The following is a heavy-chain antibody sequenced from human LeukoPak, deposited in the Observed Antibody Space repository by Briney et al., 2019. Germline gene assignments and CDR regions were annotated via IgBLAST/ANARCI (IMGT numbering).Heavy chain of an antibody. V-gene: IGHV3-7*03. Sequence: PGGSLRLSCAASGFTSRSYWMSWVRQAPGKGLEWVANIKQDESEKYYVESVKGRFTISRDNARKSLYLQMNSLRADDTALYYCARDGSPFDFWGQGTLVTVSS. CDR3: ARDGSPFDF. CDR1: GFTSRSYW. CDR2: IKQDESEK. J-gene: IGHJ4*02.